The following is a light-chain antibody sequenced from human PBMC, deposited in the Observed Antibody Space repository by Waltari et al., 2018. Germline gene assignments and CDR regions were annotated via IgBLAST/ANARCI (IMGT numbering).Light chain of an antibody. CDR3: QQYYSTPLI. CDR2: WAS. CDR1: QSVLYSSNNKNY. J-gene: IGKJ3*01. V-gene: IGKV4-1*01. Sequence: DIVMTQYPDSLAVSLGERATINCKSSQSVLYSSNNKNYLAWYQQKPGQPPKLLIYWASTRESGVPDRFSGSGSGTDFTLTISSLQAEDVAVYYCQQYYSTPLIFGPGTKVDIK.